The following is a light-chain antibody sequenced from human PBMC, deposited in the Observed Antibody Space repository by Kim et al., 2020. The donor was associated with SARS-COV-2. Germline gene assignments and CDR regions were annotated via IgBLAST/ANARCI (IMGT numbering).Light chain of an antibody. CDR3: LQHNSYPIT. Sequence: ASVGDRVTITCLASEGIDKDLAWYQQKPGSAPKRLIYAASTLQSGVPSRFSGSGSWTEFTLTISSMQPEDFATYYCLQHNSYPITFGGGTKVDIK. J-gene: IGKJ4*01. CDR2: AAS. V-gene: IGKV1-17*01. CDR1: EGIDKD.